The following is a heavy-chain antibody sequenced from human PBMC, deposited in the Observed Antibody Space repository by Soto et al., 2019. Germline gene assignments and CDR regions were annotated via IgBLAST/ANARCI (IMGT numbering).Heavy chain of an antibody. CDR2: ISYDGSNK. D-gene: IGHD3-10*01. J-gene: IGHJ6*03. CDR3: ARTDYYGSGRDKNYYYYYMDV. Sequence: GGSLRLSCAASGFTFSSYGMHWVRQAPGKGLEWVAVISYDGSNKYYADSVKGRFTISRDNSKNTLYLQMNSLRAEDTAVYYCARTDYYGSGRDKNYYYYYMDVWGQGTTVTVSS. CDR1: GFTFSSYG. V-gene: IGHV3-30*03.